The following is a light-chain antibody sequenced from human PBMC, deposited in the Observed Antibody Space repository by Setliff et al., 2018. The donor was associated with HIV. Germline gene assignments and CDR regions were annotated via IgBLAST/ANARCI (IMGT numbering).Light chain of an antibody. J-gene: IGLJ2*01. CDR2: DVN. CDR1: SNDVGIYNL. Sequence: QSALTQPASVSGSPGQAITISCTGTSNDVGIYNLVSWYQQYPGEAPKVIIYDVNKRPSGVSNRFSGSKSGNTASLTISGLQAEDEADFYCCSYAGSSAPVVFGGGTKVTV. CDR3: CSYAGSSAPVV. V-gene: IGLV2-23*02.